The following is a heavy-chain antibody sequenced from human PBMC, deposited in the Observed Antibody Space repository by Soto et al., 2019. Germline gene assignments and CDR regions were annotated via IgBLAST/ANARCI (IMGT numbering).Heavy chain of an antibody. CDR2: ISYDGSNK. D-gene: IGHD3-3*01. Sequence: PGGSLRLSCAASGFTFSSYAMHWGRQAPGKGLEWVAVISYDGSNKYYADSVKGRFTISRDNSKNTLYLQMNSLRAEDTAVYYCAREVRFLEWLLYGMDVWGQGTTVTVSS. V-gene: IGHV3-30-3*01. CDR1: GFTFSSYA. J-gene: IGHJ6*02. CDR3: AREVRFLEWLLYGMDV.